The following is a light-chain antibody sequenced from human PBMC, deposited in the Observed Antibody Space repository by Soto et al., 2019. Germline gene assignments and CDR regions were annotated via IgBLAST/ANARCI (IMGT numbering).Light chain of an antibody. Sequence: EIGKKRSPVPLAESLGERATLFSRARQSVDNNVAWYQQKPGQAPRLLIVGSFARATGIPARFSGSGSGSEFTLTISGLQSEDFAVYYCQQYNDRPPITFGQGTRLEIK. V-gene: IGKV3-15*01. CDR1: QSVDNN. CDR2: GSF. J-gene: IGKJ5*01. CDR3: QQYNDRPPIT.